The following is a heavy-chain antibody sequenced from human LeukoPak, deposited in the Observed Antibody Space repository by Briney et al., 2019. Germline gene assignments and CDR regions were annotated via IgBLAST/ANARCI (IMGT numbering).Heavy chain of an antibody. V-gene: IGHV3-30*18. CDR2: ISYYGTNI. J-gene: IGHJ4*02. CDR1: GFTFSSSG. D-gene: IGHD6-13*01. CDR3: VKDRSNSWSFDY. Sequence: GWSLRLSCGASGFTFSSSGMHWVRQTPGKGLEWVAVISYYGTNIYYADSVKGRFTISRDNSKNTLYLQMNSLRGEDTAIYYCVKDRSNSWSFDYWGQGTLVTGSS.